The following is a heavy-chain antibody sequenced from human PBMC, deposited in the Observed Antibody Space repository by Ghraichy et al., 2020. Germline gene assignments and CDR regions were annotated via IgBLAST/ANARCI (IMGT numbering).Heavy chain of an antibody. CDR3: VKVAAAGTVYYGMDV. V-gene: IGHV3-33*08. CDR1: GFTFSSYG. CDR2: IWYDGSNK. Sequence: SLRLSCAASGFTFSSYGMHWVRQAPGKGLEWVAVIWYDGSNKYYADSVKGRFTISRDNSKNTLYLQMNSLRAEDTAVYYCVKVAAAGTVYYGMDVWGQGTTVTVSS. D-gene: IGHD6-13*01. J-gene: IGHJ6*02.